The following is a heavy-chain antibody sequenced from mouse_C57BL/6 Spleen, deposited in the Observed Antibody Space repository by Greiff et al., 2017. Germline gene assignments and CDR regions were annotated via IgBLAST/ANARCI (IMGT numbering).Heavy chain of an antibody. CDR3: ARSSGPSWFAY. J-gene: IGHJ3*01. V-gene: IGHV1-52*01. CDR1: GYTFTSYW. D-gene: IGHD3-2*02. Sequence: QVQLQQPGAELVRPGSSVKLSCKASGYTFTSYWMHWVKQRPIQGLEWIGNIDPSDSETHYNQKFKDKATLTVDKSSSTAYMQLSSLTSEYSAVXYCARSSGPSWFAYWGQGTLVTVSA. CDR2: IDPSDSET.